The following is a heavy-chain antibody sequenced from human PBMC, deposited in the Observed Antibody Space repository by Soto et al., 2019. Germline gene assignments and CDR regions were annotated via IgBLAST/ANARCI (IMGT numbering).Heavy chain of an antibody. V-gene: IGHV4-39*01. CDR2: IYYSGST. CDR3: ARRDSHYDSSGYYYNWFDP. J-gene: IGHJ5*02. D-gene: IGHD3-22*01. CDR1: GGSISSSSYY. Sequence: QLQLQESGPGLVKPSETLSLTCTVSGGSISSSSYYWGWIRQPPGKGLEWIGSIYYSGSTYYNPSLKSRVTISVDTSKNQFSLKLSSVTAADTAVYYCARRDSHYDSSGYYYNWFDPWGQGTLVTVSS.